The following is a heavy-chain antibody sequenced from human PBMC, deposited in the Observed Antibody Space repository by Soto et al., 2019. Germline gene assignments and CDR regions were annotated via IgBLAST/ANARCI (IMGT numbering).Heavy chain of an antibody. D-gene: IGHD2-15*01. CDR1: GFTFSDHA. Sequence: EVQLLESGGGLVQPGGSLRLSCTASGFTFSDHAMTWVRQAPGKGLEWLSGISGGGSGAYYADSLKGRFTVSRANSNSTLFLQMDSLRVEDTAVYYCAIDLWWYTHWGQGTLVTVSS. J-gene: IGHJ4*02. CDR3: AIDLWWYTH. CDR2: ISGGGSGA. V-gene: IGHV3-23*01.